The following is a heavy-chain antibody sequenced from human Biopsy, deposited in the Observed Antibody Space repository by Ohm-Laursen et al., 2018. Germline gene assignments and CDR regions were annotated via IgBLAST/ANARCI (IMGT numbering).Heavy chain of an antibody. CDR1: GGSIRGSS. CDR3: AKHGSGWTGDDALHI. J-gene: IGHJ3*02. V-gene: IGHV4-59*08. D-gene: IGHD6-19*01. CDR2: ISYSGST. Sequence: GTLSLTCAVSGGSIRGSSWSWIRQAPGRGLEWVGYISYSGSTSNNPSLKSRITISVDTSKNQISLKVTSVTAADTAVYYCAKHGSGWTGDDALHIWGQGTMVTVSS.